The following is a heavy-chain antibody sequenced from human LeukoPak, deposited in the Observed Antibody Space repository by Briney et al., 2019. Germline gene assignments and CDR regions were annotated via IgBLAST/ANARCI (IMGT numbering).Heavy chain of an antibody. D-gene: IGHD1-7*01. J-gene: IGHJ4*02. Sequence: GGSLRLSCAASGFTFTSYSMSGVRQAPGKGLEWVSGTSDRGDYTNYADSVKGRFTISRDSSKNTLFLQMNSLRAEDTALYFCARKAQYNGHYPLDYWGQGTLVTVSS. CDR1: GFTFTSYS. CDR2: TSDRGDYT. V-gene: IGHV3-23*01. CDR3: ARKAQYNGHYPLDY.